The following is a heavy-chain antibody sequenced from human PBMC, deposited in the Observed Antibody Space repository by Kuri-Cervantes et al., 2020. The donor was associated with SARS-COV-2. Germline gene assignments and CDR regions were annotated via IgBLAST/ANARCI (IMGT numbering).Heavy chain of an antibody. CDR2: IYYSGNT. J-gene: IGHJ6*03. V-gene: IGHV4-59*01. Sequence: GSLRLSCTVSGGPISSNYWSWIRQPPGKGLEWIGYIYYSGNTNYNPSLKSRVTISVDTSKNQFSLKLSSVTAADTAVYYCARGGNYDFWSGSPPPYYMDVWGKGTTVTVSS. D-gene: IGHD3-3*01. CDR1: GGPISSNY. CDR3: ARGGNYDFWSGSPPPYYMDV.